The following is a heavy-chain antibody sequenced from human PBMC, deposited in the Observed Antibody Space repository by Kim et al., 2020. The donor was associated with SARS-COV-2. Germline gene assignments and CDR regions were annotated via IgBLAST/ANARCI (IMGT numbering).Heavy chain of an antibody. J-gene: IGHJ4*02. CDR3: AKVLTDIVVVPAAD. V-gene: IGHV3-23*01. CDR2: ISGSGGST. CDR1: GFTFSSYA. Sequence: GGSLRLSCAASGFTFSSYAMSWVRQAPGKGLEWVSAISGSGGSTYYADSVKGRFTISRDNSKNTLYLQMNSLRAEDTAVYYCAKVLTDIVVVPAADWGQGTLVTVSS. D-gene: IGHD2-2*01.